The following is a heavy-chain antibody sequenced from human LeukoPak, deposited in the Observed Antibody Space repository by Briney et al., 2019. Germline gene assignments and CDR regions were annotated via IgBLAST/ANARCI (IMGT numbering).Heavy chain of an antibody. V-gene: IGHV1-69*04. J-gene: IGHJ3*02. CDR3: ARRTDAVDDAFDI. CDR1: GGNFNNYA. Sequence: GASAKVSCKASGGNFNNYAVNWVRQAPGQGLEWMGRIIPALDRANYAHNFQGRLTITADKSTRTAYMELSSLRSEDTAMYFCARRTDAVDDAFDIWGQGSMLTVSS. CDR2: IIPALDRA. D-gene: IGHD3/OR15-3a*01.